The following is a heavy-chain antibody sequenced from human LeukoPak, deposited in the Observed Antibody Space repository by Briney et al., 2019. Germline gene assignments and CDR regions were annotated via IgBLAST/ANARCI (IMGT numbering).Heavy chain of an antibody. CDR1: GGSLSSGGYY. Sequence: SSETLSLTCTVSGGSLSSGGYYWSWIPQHPGKGLEWIGYIYYSGSTNYNPSLKSRVTISVDMSKNQFSLKLSSVTAADTAVYYCARIGYFDSSGYSAFDYWGQGTLVTVSS. CDR3: ARIGYFDSSGYSAFDY. J-gene: IGHJ4*02. CDR2: IYYSGST. D-gene: IGHD3-22*01. V-gene: IGHV4-31*03.